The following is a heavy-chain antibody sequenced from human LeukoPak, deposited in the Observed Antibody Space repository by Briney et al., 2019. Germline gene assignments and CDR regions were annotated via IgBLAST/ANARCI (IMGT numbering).Heavy chain of an antibody. D-gene: IGHD2-2*02. CDR1: GLSLTHGG. J-gene: IGHJ4*02. CDR3: ARGLRVVVVPAAIGPMLYYFDY. V-gene: IGHV1-8*03. Sequence: ASVKVSCKASGLSLTHGGISWVRQATGQGLEWMGWMNPNSGNTGYAQKFQGRVTITRNTSISTAYMELSSLRSEDTAVYYCARGLRVVVVPAAIGPMLYYFDYWGQGTLVTVSS. CDR2: MNPNSGNT.